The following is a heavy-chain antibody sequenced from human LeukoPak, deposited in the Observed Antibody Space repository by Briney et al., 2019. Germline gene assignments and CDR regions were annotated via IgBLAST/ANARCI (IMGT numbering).Heavy chain of an antibody. CDR3: AKGRSGSYSDY. CDR1: GFTFSSYG. Sequence: GRSLRLSCAASGFTFSSYGMHWVRQAPGKGLEWVAVISYDGSNKYYADSVKGRFTISRDNSKNTLYLQMNSLRAEDTAVYYCAKGRSGSYSDYWGQGTLVTVSS. V-gene: IGHV3-30*18. CDR2: ISYDGSNK. J-gene: IGHJ4*02. D-gene: IGHD1-26*01.